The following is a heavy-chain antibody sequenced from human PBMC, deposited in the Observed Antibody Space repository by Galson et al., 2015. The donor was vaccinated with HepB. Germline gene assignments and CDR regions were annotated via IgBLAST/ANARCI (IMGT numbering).Heavy chain of an antibody. Sequence: SLRLSCAACGFTFSSHWMHWVRQAPGTGLVWVSSINSDGSSTSHADSVKGRFTISRDNAKNTLYLHMNSLGAEDTAVYYCVRGRLAVAGSIRLDSDYWGQGTLVPVSS. D-gene: IGHD6-19*01. CDR1: GFTFSSHW. J-gene: IGHJ4*02. CDR2: INSDGSST. CDR3: VRGRLAVAGSIRLDSDY. V-gene: IGHV3-74*01.